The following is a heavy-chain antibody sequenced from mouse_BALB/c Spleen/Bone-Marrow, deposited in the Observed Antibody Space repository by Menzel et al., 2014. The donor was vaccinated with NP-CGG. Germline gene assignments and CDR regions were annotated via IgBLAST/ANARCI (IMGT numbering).Heavy chain of an antibody. V-gene: IGHV1S81*02. J-gene: IGHJ1*01. D-gene: IGHD1-1*01. Sequence: VQLQQSGAELVKPGASVKLSCKASGYTFTSYCMYWVKQRPGQGLEWIGEINPSNGGTNFNEKFKSKATLTVDKSSNTAYVQLSSLTSEDSAVYHCTRSNYGYWFFDVWGAGTTVTVSS. CDR1: GYTFTSYC. CDR3: TRSNYGYWFFDV. CDR2: INPSNGGT.